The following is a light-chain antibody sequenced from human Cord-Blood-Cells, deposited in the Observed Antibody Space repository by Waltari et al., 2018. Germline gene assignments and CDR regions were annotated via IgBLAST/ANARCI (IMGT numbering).Light chain of an antibody. CDR3: QQYYSYPWT. Sequence: IRMTQSPSSFSASTGDRVPITCRASQGISRYLAWYQQKPGKVPKLLIYAASTLQSGVPSRVSGSGSGTDFTLTFSCLQSEDFATYYCQQYYSYPWTFGQETKVEIK. CDR2: AAS. V-gene: IGKV1-8*01. J-gene: IGKJ1*01. CDR1: QGISRY.